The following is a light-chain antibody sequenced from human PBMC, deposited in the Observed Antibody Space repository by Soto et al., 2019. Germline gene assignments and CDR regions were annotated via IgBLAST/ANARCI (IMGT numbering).Light chain of an antibody. CDR3: QHLNDYRYT. J-gene: IGKJ2*01. CDR1: QAISSS. V-gene: IGKV1-9*01. Sequence: DIQLTQSPSFLPASVGDRVTITCRASQAISSSLAWYQHNPGKAPKLLIYAASTLQNGVPSSFSGSGSGTEFTLTISSLQPEDFATYYCQHLNDYRYTFGQGTKVEIK. CDR2: AAS.